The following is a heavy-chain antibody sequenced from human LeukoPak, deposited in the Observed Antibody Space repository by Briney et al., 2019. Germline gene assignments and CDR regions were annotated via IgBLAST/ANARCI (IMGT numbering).Heavy chain of an antibody. D-gene: IGHD1-26*01. J-gene: IGHJ5*02. CDR2: INTNTGNP. V-gene: IGHV7-4-1*02. Sequence: ASVKVSCKASGYTFTNYAMNWVRQAPGQGLEWMGWINTNTGNPTYAQGFTGRFVFSLDTLVSTAYLQIRSLKADDTAVYYCARVPFVVMGDTGNWFAPWGQGTLVTVSS. CDR3: ARVPFVVMGDTGNWFAP. CDR1: GYTFTNYA.